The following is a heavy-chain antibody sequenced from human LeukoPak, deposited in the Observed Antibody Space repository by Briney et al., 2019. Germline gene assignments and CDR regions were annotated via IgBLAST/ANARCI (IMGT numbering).Heavy chain of an antibody. V-gene: IGHV3-30*02. Sequence: GGSLRLSCAPSGFTFSSYGMHWVRQAPGKGLEWVAFIRYDGSNKYYADSVKGRFTISRDNSKNTLYLQMNSLRAEDTAVYYCAKWWGPGYSSSWYRASYFDYWGQGTLVTVSS. CDR2: IRYDGSNK. CDR3: AKWWGPGYSSSWYRASYFDY. D-gene: IGHD6-13*01. J-gene: IGHJ4*02. CDR1: GFTFSSYG.